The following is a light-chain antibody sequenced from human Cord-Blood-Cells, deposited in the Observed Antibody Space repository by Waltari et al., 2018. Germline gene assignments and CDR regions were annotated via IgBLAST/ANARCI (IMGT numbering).Light chain of an antibody. CDR3: SSYTSSSTVV. CDR2: DVS. CDR1: RSHVGGYNY. V-gene: IGLV2-14*01. J-gene: IGLJ2*01. Sequence: QSALTQPASVSGSPGLSITISCPGTRSHVGGYNYVSWYQQHPGKAPKLMIYDVSNRPSGVSTRFSRSKSGNTASLTISGLQAEDEADYYCSSYTSSSTVVFGGGTKLTVL.